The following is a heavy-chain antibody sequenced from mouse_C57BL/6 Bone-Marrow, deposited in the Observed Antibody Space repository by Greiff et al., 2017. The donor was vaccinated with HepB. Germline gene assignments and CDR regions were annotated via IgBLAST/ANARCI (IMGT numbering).Heavy chain of an antibody. CDR2: IYPRSGNT. V-gene: IGHV1-81*01. Sequence: QVHVKQSGAELARPGASVKLSCKASGYTFTSYGISWVKQRTGQGLEWIGEIYPRSGNTYYNEKFKGKATLTADKSSSTAYMELRSLTSEDSAVYFCARPMVTTRKVWFAYWGQGTLVTVSA. CDR3: ARPMVTTRKVWFAY. J-gene: IGHJ3*01. CDR1: GYTFTSYG. D-gene: IGHD2-1*01.